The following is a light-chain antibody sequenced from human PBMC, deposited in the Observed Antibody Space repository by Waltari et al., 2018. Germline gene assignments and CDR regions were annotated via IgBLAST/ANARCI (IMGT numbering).Light chain of an antibody. Sequence: EVVMTQSPATLSVSPGERATLSCRASQRVYSSLAWYQQRPGQAPRLLIYGASTRATNIPARFSGSGSGTEFTRTISSLQSEDFAVYYCQQYSNWWTFGQGTRVEIK. CDR3: QQYSNWWT. J-gene: IGKJ1*01. CDR1: QRVYSS. CDR2: GAS. V-gene: IGKV3-15*01.